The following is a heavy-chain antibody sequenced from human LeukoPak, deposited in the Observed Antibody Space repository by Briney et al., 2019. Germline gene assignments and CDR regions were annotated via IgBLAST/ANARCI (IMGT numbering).Heavy chain of an antibody. CDR3: ARGHLEWGD. CDR2: ITYNGGAI. CDR1: GFALSDFY. V-gene: IGHV3-11*01. D-gene: IGHD3-16*01. J-gene: IGHJ4*02. Sequence: GGSLRLSCAASGFALSDFYMSWIRQAPGKGREWVSYITYNGGAIYYTDSLKGRFTISRDNAKNSLNLQINSLRAEDTAVYYCARGHLEWGDWGQGTLVTVSS.